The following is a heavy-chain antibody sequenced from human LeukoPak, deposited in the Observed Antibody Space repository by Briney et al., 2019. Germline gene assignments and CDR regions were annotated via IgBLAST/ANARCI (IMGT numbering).Heavy chain of an antibody. CDR1: GFTFSDSY. CDR3: TRDPRHFDP. CDR2: ISGSGHDI. D-gene: IGHD6-6*01. V-gene: IGHV3-11*04. Sequence: GGSLRLSCAASGFTFSDSYMTWVRQAPGKGVEWVAYISGSGHDINYSDSVKGRFTISRDNAKNSLYLQMSSLRVEDTAVYYCTRDPRHFDPWGQGTLVTVSP. J-gene: IGHJ5*02.